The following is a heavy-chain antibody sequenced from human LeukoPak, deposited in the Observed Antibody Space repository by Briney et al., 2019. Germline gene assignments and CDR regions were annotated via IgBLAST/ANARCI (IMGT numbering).Heavy chain of an antibody. D-gene: IGHD3-22*01. CDR2: INWNGDST. V-gene: IGHV3-20*04. Sequence: PGGSLRLSCAASGFSFDDYGLTWVRQAPGKGLEWVSGINWNGDSTDYADSVKGRFTISRDNSKNSLYLQMNSLRTEDTALYYCAKDTYYDSSGYYNVDYWGQGTLVTVSS. J-gene: IGHJ4*02. CDR3: AKDTYYDSSGYYNVDY. CDR1: GFSFDDYG.